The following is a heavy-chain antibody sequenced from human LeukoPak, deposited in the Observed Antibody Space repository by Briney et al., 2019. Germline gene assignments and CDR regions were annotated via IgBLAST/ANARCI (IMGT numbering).Heavy chain of an antibody. D-gene: IGHD4-23*01. J-gene: IGHJ5*02. CDR3: ARDYGGNSGWFDP. V-gene: IGHV1-8*01. CDR1: GYTFTSYD. Sequence: ASVKVSCKASGYTFTSYDLNWVRQATGQGLEWIGWMNPNSGNTGYAQKFQGRVTLTRSTSISTAYLELRSLTSEDTAVYYCARDYGGNSGWFDPWGQGTLVTVSS. CDR2: MNPNSGNT.